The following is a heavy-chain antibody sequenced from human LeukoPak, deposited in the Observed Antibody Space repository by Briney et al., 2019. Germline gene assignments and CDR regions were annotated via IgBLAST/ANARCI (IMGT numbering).Heavy chain of an antibody. D-gene: IGHD5-18*01. J-gene: IGHJ4*02. Sequence: GGSLRLSCAASGFTFSSYSMNWVRQAPGKGLEWVSSISSSSYIYYADSVRGRFTISRDNAKNSLYLQMNSLRAEDTAVYYCAREPRIQLWDEVSDYWGQGTLVTVSS. CDR1: GFTFSSYS. CDR2: ISSSSYI. V-gene: IGHV3-21*01. CDR3: AREPRIQLWDEVSDY.